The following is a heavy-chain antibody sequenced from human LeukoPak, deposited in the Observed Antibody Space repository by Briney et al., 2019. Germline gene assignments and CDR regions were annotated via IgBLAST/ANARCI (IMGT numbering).Heavy chain of an antibody. CDR3: ARVVQYGSGVNWFDP. CDR2: ISAYNGNT. CDR1: GYTFTSYG. D-gene: IGHD3-10*01. Sequence: GASVKVSCKASGYTFTSYGISWARQAPGQGLEWMGWISAYNGNTNYAQKLQGRVTMTTDTSTSTAYMELRSLRSDDTAVYYCARVVQYGSGVNWFDPWGQGTLVTVSS. J-gene: IGHJ5*02. V-gene: IGHV1-18*01.